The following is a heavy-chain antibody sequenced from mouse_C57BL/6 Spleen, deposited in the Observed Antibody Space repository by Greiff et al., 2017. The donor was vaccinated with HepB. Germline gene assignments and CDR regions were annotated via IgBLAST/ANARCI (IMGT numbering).Heavy chain of an antibody. D-gene: IGHD2-2*01. Sequence: EVQVVESGEGLVKPGGSLKLSCAASGFTFSSYAMSWVRQTPEMRLEWFAYISSGGDYIYYADTVKGRFTISRNNASNTLYLHMSSLKSEDTAMYYCTRDSGYAMDYWGQGSSVTVSS. J-gene: IGHJ4*01. V-gene: IGHV5-9-1*02. CDR1: GFTFSSYA. CDR3: TRDSGYAMDY. CDR2: ISSGGDYI.